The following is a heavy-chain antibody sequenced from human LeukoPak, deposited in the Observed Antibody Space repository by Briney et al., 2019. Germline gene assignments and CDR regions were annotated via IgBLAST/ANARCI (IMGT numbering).Heavy chain of an antibody. CDR2: INTNTGNP. CDR3: ARPGRGGIYFFDF. J-gene: IGHJ4*02. Sequence: ASVKVSCKASGYTFTNYAINWVRQAPGQGLEWMGWINTNTGNPMYAQGFTGRFVFSLDTSVSTAYLQISSLKAEDTAVYFCARPGRGGIYFFDFWGQGTLVTVSS. CDR1: GYTFTNYA. V-gene: IGHV7-4-1*02. D-gene: IGHD2-21*01.